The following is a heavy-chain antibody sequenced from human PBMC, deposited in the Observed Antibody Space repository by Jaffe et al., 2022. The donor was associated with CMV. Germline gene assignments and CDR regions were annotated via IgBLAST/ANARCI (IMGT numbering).Heavy chain of an antibody. D-gene: IGHD2-15*01. J-gene: IGHJ6*03. CDR1: GFTFSSYW. CDR2: IKQDGSEK. V-gene: IGHV3-7*03. Sequence: EVQLVESGGGLVQPGGSLRLSCAASGFTFSSYWMSWVRQAPGKGLEWVANIKQDGSEKYYVDSVKGRFTISRDNAKNSLYLQMNSLRAEDTAVYYCARDGRYCSGGSCYSGYYYMDVWGKGTTVTVSS. CDR3: ARDGRYCSGGSCYSGYYYMDV.